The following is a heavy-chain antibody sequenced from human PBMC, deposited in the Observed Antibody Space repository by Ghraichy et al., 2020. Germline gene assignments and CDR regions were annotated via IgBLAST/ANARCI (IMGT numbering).Heavy chain of an antibody. CDR3: AKSCGYSSSWYLDAFDI. J-gene: IGHJ3*02. CDR2: ISGSGGST. V-gene: IGHV3-23*01. Sequence: GGSLRLSCAASGFTFSSYAMSWVRQAPGKGLEWVSVISGSGGSTYYADSVKGRFTSSRDNSKNTLYLQMNSLRAEDTAVYYCAKSCGYSSSWYLDAFDIWGQGTMVTVSS. D-gene: IGHD6-13*01. CDR1: GFTFSSYA.